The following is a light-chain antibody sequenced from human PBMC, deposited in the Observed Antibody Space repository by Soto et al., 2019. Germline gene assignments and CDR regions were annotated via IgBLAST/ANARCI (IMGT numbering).Light chain of an antibody. V-gene: IGKV3-15*01. J-gene: IGKJ2*01. CDR3: QQYNNWLYT. CDR2: SAS. CDR1: QSVSNN. Sequence: EIVMTQSPATLSVSPGDRATLSCRASQSVSNNLAWFQQKPGQAPRLLFYSASTRATGIPARFSGSGSGTEFTLTISSLQSEDIAIDYCQQYNNWLYTFGQGTKLEIK.